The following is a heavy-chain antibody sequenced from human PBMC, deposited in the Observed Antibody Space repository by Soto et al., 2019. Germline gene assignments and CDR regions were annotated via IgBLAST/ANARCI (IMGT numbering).Heavy chain of an antibody. CDR1: GFNFHTYT. D-gene: IGHD2-2*03. CDR3: AAGYCRSDNCHFTH. J-gene: IGHJ4*02. V-gene: IGHV3-48*02. CDR2: ISGTSETL. Sequence: DVQLVESGGGLVKPGGSLRLSCAASGFNFHTYTMTWVRQAPGKGLEWVSYISGTSETLFYADSVKGRFTISRDNAKNSLYLQLNSLRDEETAVYDCAAGYCRSDNCHFTHWGQGTLVTVSS.